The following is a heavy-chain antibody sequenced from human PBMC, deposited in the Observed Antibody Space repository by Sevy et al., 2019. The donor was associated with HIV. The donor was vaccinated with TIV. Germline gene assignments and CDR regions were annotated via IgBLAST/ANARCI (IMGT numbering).Heavy chain of an antibody. J-gene: IGHJ4*02. D-gene: IGHD2-15*01. Sequence: GGSLRLSCAASGFSFSTSTMNWVRQAPGKGLEWVSLMTSSGSYILYADSVKGRFTISRDNAKNSVFLQMNSLRVEDTAVYYCVRDGWNYWGQGALVTVSS. V-gene: IGHV3-21*01. CDR3: VRDGWNY. CDR1: GFSFSTST. CDR2: MTSSGSYI.